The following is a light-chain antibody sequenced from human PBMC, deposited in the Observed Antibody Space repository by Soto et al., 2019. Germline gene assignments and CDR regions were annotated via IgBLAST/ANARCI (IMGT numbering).Light chain of an antibody. CDR1: SSDVGGYNY. CDR3: SSYTGSSINTVV. CDR2: EVS. J-gene: IGLJ2*01. V-gene: IGLV2-14*01. Sequence: QSALTQPASVSGSPGQSIALSCTGTSSDVGGYNYVSWYQQHPGKAPKLMIFEVSYRPSGVSNRFSGSKSGNTASLTISGLQAEDESDYYCSSYTGSSINTVVFGGGTKLTVL.